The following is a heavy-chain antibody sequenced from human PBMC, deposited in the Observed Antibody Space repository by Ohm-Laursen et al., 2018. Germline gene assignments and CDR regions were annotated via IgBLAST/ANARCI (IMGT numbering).Heavy chain of an antibody. Sequence: TLSLTCVVYGGSFSGYYWSWIRQPPGKGLEWIGEINHSGSTNYNPSLKSRVTISVDTSKNQFSLKLSSVTAADTAVYYCARGLWWFDPWGQGTLVTVSS. CDR1: GGSFSGYY. V-gene: IGHV4-34*01. J-gene: IGHJ5*02. CDR3: ARGLWWFDP. CDR2: INHSGST.